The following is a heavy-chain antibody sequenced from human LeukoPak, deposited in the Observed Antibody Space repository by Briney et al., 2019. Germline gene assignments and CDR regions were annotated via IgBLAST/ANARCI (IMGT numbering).Heavy chain of an antibody. CDR2: ISGSGGST. Sequence: GGSLRLSCAASGFTFSSYAMSWVRQAPGKGLEWVSAISGSGGSTYYADSVEGRFTISRDNSKNTLYLQMNSLRAEDTAVYYCAKGAKISSSGYYLDYWGQGTLVTVSS. D-gene: IGHD3-22*01. CDR3: AKGAKISSSGYYLDY. J-gene: IGHJ4*02. V-gene: IGHV3-23*01. CDR1: GFTFSSYA.